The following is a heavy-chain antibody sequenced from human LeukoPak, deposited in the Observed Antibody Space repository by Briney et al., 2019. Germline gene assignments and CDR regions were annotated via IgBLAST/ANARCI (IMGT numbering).Heavy chain of an antibody. J-gene: IGHJ5*02. Sequence: SETLSLTCTVSGGSISSYYWSWIRQPPGKGLEWIGYIYYSGSTNYNPSLKGRVTISVDTSKNQFSLKLSSVTAADTAVYYCAREWVWSGNWFDPWGQGTLVTVSS. V-gene: IGHV4-59*01. CDR2: IYYSGST. CDR3: AREWVWSGNWFDP. CDR1: GGSISSYY. D-gene: IGHD3-3*01.